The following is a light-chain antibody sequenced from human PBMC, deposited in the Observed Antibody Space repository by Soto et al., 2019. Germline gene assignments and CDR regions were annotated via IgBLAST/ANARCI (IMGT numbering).Light chain of an antibody. Sequence: QSVLTQPRSVSGSPGQSVTISCTGTSSDVGGYNYVSWYQQHPGKAPILMIYDVSKRPSGVPDRFSGSKPGNTASLTISGLQAEDEADYYCCSYAGSYTFFYVFGTGTKVTAL. CDR3: CSYAGSYTFFYV. CDR1: SSDVGGYNY. J-gene: IGLJ1*01. CDR2: DVS. V-gene: IGLV2-11*01.